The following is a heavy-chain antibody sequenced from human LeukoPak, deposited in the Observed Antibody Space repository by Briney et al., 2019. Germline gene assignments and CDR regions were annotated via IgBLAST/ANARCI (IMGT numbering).Heavy chain of an antibody. D-gene: IGHD3-10*01. CDR1: GVSISSGSNY. CDR2: IYSSGST. Sequence: SETLSLTCRVSGVSISSGSNYWGWIRQPPGKTLEWIGSIYSSGSTYYNSSLKSRVIILIDTAKNHFSRNLSSVTAADTAVYYCARSDGYGLVGIWGQGTMVTVSS. J-gene: IGHJ3*02. V-gene: IGHV4-39*07. CDR3: ARSDGYGLVGI.